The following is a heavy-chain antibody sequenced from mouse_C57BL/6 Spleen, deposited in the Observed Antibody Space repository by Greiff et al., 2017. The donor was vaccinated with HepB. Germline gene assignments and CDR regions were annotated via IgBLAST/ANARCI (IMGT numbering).Heavy chain of an antibody. CDR1: GFNIKDYY. D-gene: IGHD1-1*01. Sequence: EVQLQQSGAELVKPGASVKLSCTASGFNIKDYYMHWVKQRTEQGLEWIGRIDPEDGETKYATKFQGKATITADTASNTAYLQLSSQTSEYTAVSYRAPLFCGRRYWYLEVWGNGSTVTVS. CDR3: APLFCGRRYWYLEV. J-gene: IGHJ1*03. CDR2: IDPEDGET. V-gene: IGHV14-2*01.